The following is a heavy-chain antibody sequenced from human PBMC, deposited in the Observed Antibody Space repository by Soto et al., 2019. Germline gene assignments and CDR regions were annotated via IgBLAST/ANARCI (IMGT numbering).Heavy chain of an antibody. CDR2: ISSSSSYI. D-gene: IGHD3-22*01. CDR3: ARRYSYDTSGDPFDY. CDR1: GFTFTSYS. Sequence: GGSLRLSCAASGFTFTSYSINWVRQAPGKGLEWVSSISSSSSYIFYADSVKGRFTISRDNAKNSLYLRMNNLRAEDTALYYCARRYSYDTSGDPFDYWGQGTLVTVSS. V-gene: IGHV3-21*01. J-gene: IGHJ4*02.